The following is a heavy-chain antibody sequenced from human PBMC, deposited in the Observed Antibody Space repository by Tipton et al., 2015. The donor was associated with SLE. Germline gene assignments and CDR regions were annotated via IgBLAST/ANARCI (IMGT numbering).Heavy chain of an antibody. CDR3: ARGGTTWAKGDY. Sequence: LSLTCTVSGGSISSYYWSWIRQPPGKGLEWVSAISGSGDTTYYADSVKGRFTFSRDNSKNTLSLQMNSLRAEDTAVYFCARGGTTWAKGDYWGQGTLVTVSS. D-gene: IGHD2-2*01. J-gene: IGHJ4*02. CDR1: GGSISSYY. CDR2: ISGSGDTT. V-gene: IGHV3-23*01.